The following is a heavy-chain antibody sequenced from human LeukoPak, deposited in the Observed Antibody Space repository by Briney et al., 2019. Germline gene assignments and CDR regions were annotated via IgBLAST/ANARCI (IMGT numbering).Heavy chain of an antibody. J-gene: IGHJ5*02. V-gene: IGHV3-11*01. Sequence: AGGSLRLSCAASGFTFSDYYMSWIRQAPGKGLEWVSYISCSGSTIYYADSVKGRFTISRDNAKNSLYLQMNSLRAEDTAVYYCARDSGSYYSSPEYNWFDPWGQGTLVTVSS. CDR2: ISCSGSTI. D-gene: IGHD1-26*01. CDR3: ARDSGSYYSSPEYNWFDP. CDR1: GFTFSDYY.